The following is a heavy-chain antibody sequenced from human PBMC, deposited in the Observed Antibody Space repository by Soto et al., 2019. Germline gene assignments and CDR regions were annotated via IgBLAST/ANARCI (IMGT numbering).Heavy chain of an antibody. CDR1: GFTFSSYS. Sequence: GGSLRLSXAASGFTFSSYSMNWVRQAPGKGLEWVSSISSSSSYIYYADSVKGRFTISRDNAKNSLYLQMNSLRAEDTAVYYCARDLREGFDPWGQGTLVTVSS. CDR3: ARDLREGFDP. D-gene: IGHD3-16*01. V-gene: IGHV3-21*01. J-gene: IGHJ5*02. CDR2: ISSSSSYI.